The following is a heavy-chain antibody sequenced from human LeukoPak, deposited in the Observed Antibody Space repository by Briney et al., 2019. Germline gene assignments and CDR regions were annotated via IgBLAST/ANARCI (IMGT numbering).Heavy chain of an antibody. CDR3: ATDLNVDTAMVYY. Sequence: ASVKVSCKVSGYTLTELSMHWVRQAPGKGLEWMGGFDPEDGETIYAQKFQGRVTMTEDTSTDTAYMELSSLRSEDTAVYYYATDLNVDTAMVYYWGQGTLVTVSS. CDR1: GYTLTELS. J-gene: IGHJ4*02. D-gene: IGHD5-18*01. V-gene: IGHV1-24*01. CDR2: FDPEDGET.